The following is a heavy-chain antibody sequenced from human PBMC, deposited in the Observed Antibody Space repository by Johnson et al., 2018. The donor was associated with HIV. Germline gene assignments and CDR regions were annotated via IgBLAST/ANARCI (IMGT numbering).Heavy chain of an antibody. V-gene: IGHV3-7*01. CDR3: AKGVSDSSGYYYGEDAFDI. D-gene: IGHD3-22*01. J-gene: IGHJ3*02. Sequence: VQLVESGGGLVQPGGSLRLSCAASGFTFSSYWMSWVRQAPGNGLEWVANIKQDGSEKYYVDSVKGRFTISRDNAKNTLYLQMNSLRAEDTAVYYCAKGVSDSSGYYYGEDAFDIWGQGTMVIVSS. CDR2: IKQDGSEK. CDR1: GFTFSSYW.